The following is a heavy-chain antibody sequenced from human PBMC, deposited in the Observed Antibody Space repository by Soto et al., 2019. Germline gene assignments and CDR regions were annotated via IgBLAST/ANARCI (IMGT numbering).Heavy chain of an antibody. J-gene: IGHJ6*02. CDR2: ISYDGSNK. Sequence: QVQLVEAVGGVVQPGRSLRLSCAASGFTFSSYGMHWVRQAPGKGLEWVAVISYDGSNKYYAESVKGRFTISRDNSKNTLYLQMNSLRAADTAVSYCAKDGPSYSSARGYYYYGMDVWGQGTTVTVSS. D-gene: IGHD6-25*01. V-gene: IGHV3-30*18. CDR1: GFTFSSYG. CDR3: AKDGPSYSSARGYYYYGMDV.